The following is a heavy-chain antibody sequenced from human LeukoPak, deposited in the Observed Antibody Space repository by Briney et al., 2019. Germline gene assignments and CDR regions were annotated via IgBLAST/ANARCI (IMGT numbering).Heavy chain of an antibody. CDR2: INPNSGGT. J-gene: IGHJ4*02. CDR1: GYTFTGYY. V-gene: IGHV1-2*02. D-gene: IGHD4-17*01. Sequence: ASVKVSCKASGYTFTGYYMHWVRQAPGQGLEWMGWINPNSGGTNYAQKFQGRVTMTRDTSISTAYMELSRLRSDDTAVYYCARGGDIVVAFHDYGDSNYDYWGQGTLVTVSS. CDR3: ARGGDIVVAFHDYGDSNYDY.